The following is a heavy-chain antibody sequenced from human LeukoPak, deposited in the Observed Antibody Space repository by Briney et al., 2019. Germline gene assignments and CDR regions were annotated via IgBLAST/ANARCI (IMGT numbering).Heavy chain of an antibody. V-gene: IGHV4-59*01. CDR2: IYYSGST. CDR1: GGSISSYY. Sequence: SETLSLTCTVSGGSISSYYWSWIRQPPGKGLEWIGYIYYSGSTSYNPSLKSRVTISVDTSKNQFSLKLSSVTAADTAVYYCASNILTDAFDIWGQGTMVTVSS. CDR3: ASNILTDAFDI. J-gene: IGHJ3*02. D-gene: IGHD3-9*01.